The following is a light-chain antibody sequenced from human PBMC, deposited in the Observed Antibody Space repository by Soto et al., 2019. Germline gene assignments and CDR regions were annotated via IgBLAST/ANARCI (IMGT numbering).Light chain of an antibody. V-gene: IGKV1-5*03. CDR2: KAS. CDR3: QQYDTYRT. J-gene: IGKJ1*01. CDR1: QSISNW. Sequence: DIQMTQSPSTLSASVGDRVTITCRASQSISNWLAWYQQKPGKAPKLLIYKASSLQGGVPSRFSGSGSGTEFTLTISSLQPDEFATYYCQQYDTYRTFGQGTKVEIK.